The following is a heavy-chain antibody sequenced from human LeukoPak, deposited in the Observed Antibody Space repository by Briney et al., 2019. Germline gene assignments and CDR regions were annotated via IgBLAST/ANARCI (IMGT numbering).Heavy chain of an antibody. V-gene: IGHV1-46*01. CDR1: GYTFTSYY. J-gene: IGHJ4*02. D-gene: IGHD3-22*01. CDR2: INPSGGST. Sequence: ASVKVSCKASGYTFTSYYVHWVRQAPGQGLEWMGIINPSGGSTSYAQKFQGRVTMTRDTSTSTVYMELSSLRSEDTAVYYCAVDSSGYNRYFDYWGQGTLVTVSS. CDR3: AVDSSGYNRYFDY.